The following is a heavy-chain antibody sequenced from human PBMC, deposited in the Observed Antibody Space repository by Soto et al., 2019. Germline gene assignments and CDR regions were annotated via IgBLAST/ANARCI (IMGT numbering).Heavy chain of an antibody. Sequence: GGSLRLSCAASGFTFSSYGMHWVRQAPGEGLEWVAVISYDGSNKYYADSVKGRFTISRDNSKNTLYLQMNSLRAEDTAVYYCAKDLQPTVQLETSDYYHYGMDVWGQGTTVTVSS. CDR2: ISYDGSNK. D-gene: IGHD1-1*01. V-gene: IGHV3-30*18. CDR1: GFTFSSYG. J-gene: IGHJ6*02. CDR3: AKDLQPTVQLETSDYYHYGMDV.